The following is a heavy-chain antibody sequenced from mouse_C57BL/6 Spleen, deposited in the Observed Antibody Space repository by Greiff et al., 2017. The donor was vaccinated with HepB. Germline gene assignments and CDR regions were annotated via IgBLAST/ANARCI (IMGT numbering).Heavy chain of an antibody. J-gene: IGHJ1*03. Sequence: QVQLQQPGAELVKPGASVKLSCKASGYTFTSYWMHWVKQRPGQGLEWIGMIHPNSGSTNYNEKFKSKATLTVDKSSSTAYMQLSSLTSEDSSVYYWARRNYVSSFYWYFDVWGTGTTVTVSS. CDR1: GYTFTSYW. D-gene: IGHD1-1*01. V-gene: IGHV1-64*01. CDR3: ARRNYVSSFYWYFDV. CDR2: IHPNSGST.